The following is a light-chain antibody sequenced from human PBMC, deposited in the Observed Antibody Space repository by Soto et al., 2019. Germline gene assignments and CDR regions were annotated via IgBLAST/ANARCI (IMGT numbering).Light chain of an antibody. V-gene: IGKV1-5*01. CDR1: QSVSPY. CDR2: ETS. CDR3: QQYYAFSS. Sequence: DIQMTQSPSTLSASVGDRITITCRASQSVSPYLAWYQQKPGKAPKLLIYETSTLQSGVPSRFSGSGSGTDLSLTISALQSDDFATYHCQQYYAFSSFGGGTKVEI. J-gene: IGKJ4*01.